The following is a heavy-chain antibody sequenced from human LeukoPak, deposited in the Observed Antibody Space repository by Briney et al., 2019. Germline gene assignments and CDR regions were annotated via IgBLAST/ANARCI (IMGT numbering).Heavy chain of an antibody. CDR2: IYHSGST. D-gene: IGHD3-3*01. Sequence: SETLSLTCAVSGYSISSGYYWGWIRQPPGKRLEWIGSIYHSGSTYYNPSLKSRVTISVDTSKNQFSLKLSSVTAADTAVYYCARDVIFGVVNLLGNEGENMDVWGKGTTVTVSS. J-gene: IGHJ6*03. CDR3: ARDVIFGVVNLLGNEGENMDV. CDR1: GYSISSGYY. V-gene: IGHV4-38-2*02.